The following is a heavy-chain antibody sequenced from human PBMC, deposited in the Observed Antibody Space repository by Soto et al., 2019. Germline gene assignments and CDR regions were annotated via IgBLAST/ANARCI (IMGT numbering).Heavy chain of an antibody. D-gene: IGHD6-19*01. V-gene: IGHV3-9*01. J-gene: IGHJ4*02. CDR1: GFTFDDFA. CDR2: INWNSGTT. CDR3: AKAVRSGWYEGFDH. Sequence: EVQLVESGGGLVQPGRSLRLACAASGFTFDDFALHWVRQVPGKGLEWVSGINWNSGTTGYADSVKGRFTISRDNAKNSLYLQMNTLRPEDTALCYCAKAVRSGWYEGFDHWGQGILVTVSS.